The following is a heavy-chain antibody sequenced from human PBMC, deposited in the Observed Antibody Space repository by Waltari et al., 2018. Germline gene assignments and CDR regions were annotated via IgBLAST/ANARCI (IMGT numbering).Heavy chain of an antibody. Sequence: EVQLVESGGGLVQPGGSLRLSCVASGFTFSSHWMHWVRQAPGKGLVWLSRINSDGTNTRYADSMKGRFTISRDNAKNTLYMQMNSLRAEDTAVYYCARGLSSGITDYWGQGTPVTVSS. D-gene: IGHD3-22*01. J-gene: IGHJ4*02. CDR2: INSDGTNT. V-gene: IGHV3-74*01. CDR3: ARGLSSGITDY. CDR1: GFTFSSHW.